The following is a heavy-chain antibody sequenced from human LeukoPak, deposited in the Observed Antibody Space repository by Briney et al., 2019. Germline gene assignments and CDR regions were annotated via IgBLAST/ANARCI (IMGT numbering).Heavy chain of an antibody. V-gene: IGHV4-30-2*01. D-gene: IGHD5-18*01. CDR2: IYHSGRT. CDR3: ARDGGYGHYDY. CDR1: GGSISSGDYS. J-gene: IGHJ4*02. Sequence: SQTLSLTCAVSGGSISSGDYSWSWIRQPPGKGLEWIGYIYHSGRTFYNPSLKSRVTISVDTSKNQISLEVTSVTAADTAVYYCARDGGYGHYDYWGRGTLVTVSS.